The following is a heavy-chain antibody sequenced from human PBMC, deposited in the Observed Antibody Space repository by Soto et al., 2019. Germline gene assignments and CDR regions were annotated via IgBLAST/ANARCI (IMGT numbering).Heavy chain of an antibody. CDR2: ESRNGINT. D-gene: IGHD3-3*01. Sequence: EEQLVQSGGGLVQPGGSLRLSCAASGFSFSSDDLFWVRQAPGKGLEYVSAESRNGINTYYANAVKGRFTISRDNSKNIMYRQMGTLRAEEMAVYYCAITYYDFDVWGKGTTVIVSS. CDR1: GFSFSSDD. J-gene: IGHJ6*04. V-gene: IGHV3-64*01. CDR3: AITYYDFDV.